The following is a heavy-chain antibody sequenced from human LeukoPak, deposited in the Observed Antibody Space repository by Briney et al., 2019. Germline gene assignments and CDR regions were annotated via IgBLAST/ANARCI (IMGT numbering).Heavy chain of an antibody. Sequence: GGSLRLSCAASGFTFSSYSMNWVRQAPGKGLEWVSSISSSSSYIYYADSVKGRFTISRDNAKNSLYLQMNSLRAEDTAVYYCARALYAYYYDSSGSFDYWGREPWSPSPQ. CDR2: ISSSSSYI. CDR3: ARALYAYYYDSSGSFDY. CDR1: GFTFSSYS. D-gene: IGHD3-22*01. J-gene: IGHJ4*02. V-gene: IGHV3-21*01.